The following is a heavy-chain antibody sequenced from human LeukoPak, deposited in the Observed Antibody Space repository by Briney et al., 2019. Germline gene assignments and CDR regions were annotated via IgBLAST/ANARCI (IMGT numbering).Heavy chain of an antibody. CDR3: MHYGDYVGWFFDY. CDR2: IYYSGNT. J-gene: IGHJ4*02. D-gene: IGHD4-17*01. Sequence: TIYYSGNTYHNPSLKSRVSISVDTSNNQFSLKLESVTAADTAVYYCMHYGDYVGWFFDYWGQGTLVTVSS. V-gene: IGHV4-39*07.